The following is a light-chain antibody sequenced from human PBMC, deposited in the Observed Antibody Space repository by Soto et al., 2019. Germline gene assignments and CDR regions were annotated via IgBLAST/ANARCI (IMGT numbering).Light chain of an antibody. CDR2: GNT. V-gene: IGLV1-40*01. Sequence: QSVLTQPPSVSGAPGQRVTISCTGSSSNIGAGYDVHWYQQLPGTAPKLLIYGNTNRPSVVPDRFSVSKSATSASLAITGLQADDEADYYCQSYDRSLSGSVVFGGGTKVTVL. J-gene: IGLJ2*01. CDR3: QSYDRSLSGSVV. CDR1: SSNIGAGYD.